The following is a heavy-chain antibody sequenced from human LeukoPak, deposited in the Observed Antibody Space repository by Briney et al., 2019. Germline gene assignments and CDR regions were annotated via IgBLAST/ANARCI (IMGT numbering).Heavy chain of an antibody. D-gene: IGHD3-22*01. CDR2: IYYSGST. V-gene: IGHV4-39*07. CDR1: GGSISSSSYY. Sequence: PSETLSLTCTVSGGSISSSSYYWGWIRQPPGKGLEWIGSIYYSGSTYYNPSPKSRVTISVDTSKNQFSLKLSSVTAADTAVYYRARGAYYDSSSYYIPVNWFDPWGQGTLVTVSS. J-gene: IGHJ5*02. CDR3: ARGAYYDSSSYYIPVNWFDP.